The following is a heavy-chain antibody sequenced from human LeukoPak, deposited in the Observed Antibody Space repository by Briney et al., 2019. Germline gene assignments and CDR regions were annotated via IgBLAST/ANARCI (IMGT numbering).Heavy chain of an antibody. CDR2: IKEDGSEK. CDR3: ASGGGSGSYYKRELDY. J-gene: IGHJ4*02. V-gene: IGHV3-7*01. D-gene: IGHD3-10*01. CDR1: GITFSNSW. Sequence: PGGSLRLSCAASGITFSNSWMCWVRQAPGKGLEWVANIKEDGSEKYYVNSVKGRFTISRDNAKNSLYLQMNSLRAEDTAVYYCASGGGSGSYYKRELDYWGQGTLVTVSS.